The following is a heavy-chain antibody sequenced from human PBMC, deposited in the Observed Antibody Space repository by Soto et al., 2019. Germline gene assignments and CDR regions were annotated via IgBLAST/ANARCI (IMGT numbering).Heavy chain of an antibody. D-gene: IGHD6-13*01. J-gene: IGHJ4*02. Sequence: LXLTCTVSGGSISSFHWSWIRQSPRKGLEWIGFLYDSGKTNINPSLKGRVTISVDTSKNQFSLELSSVTAADTAVYYCAGVDYISTFQNWGQGTLVTVSS. V-gene: IGHV4-59*01. CDR3: AGVDYISTFQN. CDR2: LYDSGKT. CDR1: GGSISSFH.